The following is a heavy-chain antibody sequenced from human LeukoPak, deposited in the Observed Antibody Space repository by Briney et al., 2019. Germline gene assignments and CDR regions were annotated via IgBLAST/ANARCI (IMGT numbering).Heavy chain of an antibody. Sequence: SQTLSLTCAISGDSVSSNSAAWNWIRQSPSRGLEWLGRTYYRSKWYNDYAVPVKSRITINPDTSKNQFSLQLNSVTPEDTAVYYCARGIKNDYQRSYYYYYYMDVWGKGTTVTVSS. V-gene: IGHV6-1*01. J-gene: IGHJ6*03. D-gene: IGHD2-2*01. CDR3: ARGIKNDYQRSYYYYYYMDV. CDR1: GDSVSSNSAA. CDR2: TYYRSKWYN.